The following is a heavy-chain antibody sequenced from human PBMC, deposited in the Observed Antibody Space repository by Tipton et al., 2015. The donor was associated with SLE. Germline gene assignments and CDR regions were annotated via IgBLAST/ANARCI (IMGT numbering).Heavy chain of an antibody. CDR1: GFTFSSYS. Sequence: GSLRLSCAASGFTFSSYSMNWVRQAPGKGLEWVSSISSSSSYIYYADSVKGRFTISRDNAKNSLYLQMNSLRAEDTAVYYCAREKCSSTSCYTLGYWGQGTLVTVSS. V-gene: IGHV3-21*01. CDR3: AREKCSSTSCYTLGY. D-gene: IGHD2-2*02. J-gene: IGHJ4*02. CDR2: ISSSSSYI.